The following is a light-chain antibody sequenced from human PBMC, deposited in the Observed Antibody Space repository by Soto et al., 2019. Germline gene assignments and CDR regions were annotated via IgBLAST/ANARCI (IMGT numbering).Light chain of an antibody. V-gene: IGKV3-11*01. Sequence: EIVLTQSPATLSLSPGEIAALSCRASQSVSSYLAWYQQKPGQAPRLLIYDASKRATGIPARFSGSGSGTDFTLTISSLEPEDFAGYFCQQRSNWPSTFGGGTKVEI. J-gene: IGKJ4*01. CDR1: QSVSSY. CDR3: QQRSNWPST. CDR2: DAS.